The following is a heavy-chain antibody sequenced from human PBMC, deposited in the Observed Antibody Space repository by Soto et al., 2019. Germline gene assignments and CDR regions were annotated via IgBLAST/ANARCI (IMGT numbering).Heavy chain of an antibody. CDR2: IRQDGGEE. CDR1: GFTFSSHW. Sequence: EVQLVESGGGLVQPGGSLRLSCAASGFTFSSHWMSWVRQAPGKGLEWVANIRQDGGEEQDSDSVKGRFTLSRDNAKNSLYLQMNGLRVEDTAVYYCAKSEGWSFDIRGQGTMVTVSS. J-gene: IGHJ3*02. V-gene: IGHV3-7*01. CDR3: AKSEGWSFDI. D-gene: IGHD2-15*01.